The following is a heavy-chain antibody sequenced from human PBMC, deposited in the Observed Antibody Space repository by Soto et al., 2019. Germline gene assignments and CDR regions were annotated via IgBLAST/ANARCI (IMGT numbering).Heavy chain of an antibody. CDR1: GESFSGWY. J-gene: IGHJ2*01. Sequence: SQTPSLTCRVGGESFSGWYSNLIHQPPGKRLEWIGEINHSGSTNYNPSLKSRVTISVDTSKNQFSLKLSSVTAADTAVYYCARLGRMGRITMVRGVITKSWYFDLWARGTLVTAPQ. D-gene: IGHD3-10*01. V-gene: IGHV4-34*01. CDR3: ARLGRMGRITMVRGVITKSWYFDL. CDR2: INHSGST.